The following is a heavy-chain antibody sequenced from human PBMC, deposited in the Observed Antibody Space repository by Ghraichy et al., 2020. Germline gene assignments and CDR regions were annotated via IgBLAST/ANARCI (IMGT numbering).Heavy chain of an antibody. J-gene: IGHJ3*02. CDR3: ARTPNEIVGATENDAFDI. Sequence: SETLSLTCTVSGGSISSGGYYWSWIRQHPGKGLEWIGYIYYSGSTYYNPSLKSRVTLSVDTSKNQFSLKLSPVTAADTAVYYCARTPNEIVGATENDAFDIWGQGTMVTVSS. CDR1: GGSISSGGYY. V-gene: IGHV4-31*03. D-gene: IGHD1-26*01. CDR2: IYYSGST.